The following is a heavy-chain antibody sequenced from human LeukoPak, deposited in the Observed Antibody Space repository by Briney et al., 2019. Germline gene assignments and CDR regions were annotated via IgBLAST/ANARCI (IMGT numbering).Heavy chain of an antibody. V-gene: IGHV3-66*01. CDR1: GFSISSNY. CDR2: IYRGGST. Sequence: PWGSLRLSCAASGFSISSNYMSWVRQAPGRGLEWVSVIYRGGSTYYADSVKGRFTISKANSKNTLFLQMNSLGAENTAVDYCGGTAAGLLCFDYWGQGTLVTVSS. J-gene: IGHJ4*02. CDR3: GGTAAGLLCFDY. D-gene: IGHD6-13*01.